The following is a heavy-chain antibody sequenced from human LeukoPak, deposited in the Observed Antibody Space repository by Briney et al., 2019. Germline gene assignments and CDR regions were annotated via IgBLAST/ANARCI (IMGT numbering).Heavy chain of an antibody. D-gene: IGHD1-26*01. V-gene: IGHV1-24*01. CDR2: FDPEDGET. J-gene: IGHJ3*02. CDR3: AREGRTDAFNI. CDR1: GYTLTELS. Sequence: ASVKVSCKVSGYTLTELSMLWVRQAPGKGLEWMGGFDPEDGETIYAQKFQGRVTMTRDTSTSTIYMELSSLRSEDTAVYYRAREGRTDAFNIWGQGTMVTVSS.